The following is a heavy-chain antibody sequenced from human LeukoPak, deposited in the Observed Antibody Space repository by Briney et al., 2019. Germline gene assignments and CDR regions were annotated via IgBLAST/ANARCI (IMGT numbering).Heavy chain of an antibody. D-gene: IGHD5-18*01. CDR2: VSSGFHA. Sequence: GGSLRLSCTASGFTLGSHDMHWVRQIPGQGLEWVAAVSSGFHAFFADSVQGRFTVSREDARDSLYLQMNSLRAGDTAVYYCVREARGYHYTYFDYWGQGTLDTVSS. V-gene: IGHV3-13*01. J-gene: IGHJ4*02. CDR1: GFTLGSHD. CDR3: VREARGYHYTYFDY.